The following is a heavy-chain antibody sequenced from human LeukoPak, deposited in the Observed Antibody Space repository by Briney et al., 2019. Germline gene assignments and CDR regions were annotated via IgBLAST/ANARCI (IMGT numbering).Heavy chain of an antibody. Sequence: SETLSLTCAVYGGSFSGYYWSWIRQPPGKGLEWIGEINHSGSTNYNPSLKSRVTISVDTSKNQFSLKLSSVTAADTAVYYCTRDRSALDTWGQGTMVTVSS. CDR1: GGSFSGYY. J-gene: IGHJ3*02. CDR2: INHSGST. V-gene: IGHV4-34*01. CDR3: TRDRSALDT.